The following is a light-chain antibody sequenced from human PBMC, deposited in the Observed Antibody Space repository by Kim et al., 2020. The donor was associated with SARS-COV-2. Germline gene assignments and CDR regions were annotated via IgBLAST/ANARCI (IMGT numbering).Light chain of an antibody. J-gene: IGKJ1*01. V-gene: IGKV1-27*01. CDR2: AAS. CDR1: QGISNF. Sequence: DIQMTQSPSSLSASVGDRVTITCRSSQGISNFLAWYQQKPGKVPKVLIYAASVLQSGFPSRFSGSGSGTDFTLTISSLQPEDVATYYCQKYDSAPWTFGQGTKVDIK. CDR3: QKYDSAPWT.